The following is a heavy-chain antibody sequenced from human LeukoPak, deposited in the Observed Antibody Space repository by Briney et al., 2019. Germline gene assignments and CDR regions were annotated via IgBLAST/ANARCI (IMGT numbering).Heavy chain of an antibody. V-gene: IGHV3-48*02. CDR3: ARDPASGGFDS. CDR1: GFTFSSYS. Sequence: GGSLRLSCAASGFTFSSYSMNWVRQAPGKGLEWVSYISSSSDTIYYADSVKGRFTISRDNAKRSLYPQMNSLRDEDTAVYYCARDPASGGFDSWGQGILVTVSS. J-gene: IGHJ4*02. D-gene: IGHD2-15*01. CDR2: ISSSSDTI.